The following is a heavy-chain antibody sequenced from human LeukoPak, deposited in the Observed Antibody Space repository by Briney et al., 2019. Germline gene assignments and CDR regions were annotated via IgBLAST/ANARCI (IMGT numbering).Heavy chain of an antibody. J-gene: IGHJ4*02. CDR3: ANTQSGSYSEPFDY. D-gene: IGHD1-26*01. CDR1: GFTFSSYA. Sequence: GGSLRLSCAASGFTFSSYAMSWVRRAPGKGLEWVSAISGSGGSTYYADSVKGRFTISRDNSKNTLYLQMNSLRAEDTAVYYCANTQSGSYSEPFDYWGQGTLVTVSS. V-gene: IGHV3-23*01. CDR2: ISGSGGST.